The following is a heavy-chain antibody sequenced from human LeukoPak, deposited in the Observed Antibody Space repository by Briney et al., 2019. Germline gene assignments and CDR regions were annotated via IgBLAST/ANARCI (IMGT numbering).Heavy chain of an antibody. D-gene: IGHD6-6*01. Sequence: PGGSLRLSCAASRFTFSDYYMVWIRQAPGKGLEWVSYISNSGSSTKYADSVKGRFTISRDNGKNTLYLQMNTLRAEDTAVYYCAGSLYSSSSPYFNYWGQGILVTVSS. J-gene: IGHJ4*02. CDR3: AGSLYSSSSPYFNY. V-gene: IGHV3-11*06. CDR2: ISNSGSST. CDR1: RFTFSDYY.